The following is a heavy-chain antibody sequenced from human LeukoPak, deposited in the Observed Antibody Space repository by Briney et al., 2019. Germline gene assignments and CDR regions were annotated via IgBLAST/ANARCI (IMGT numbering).Heavy chain of an antibody. Sequence: SETLSLTCTVSGGSISSGGNYWSWLRQLPGKGLEWIGYIYYVGNTNYNPSLKSRLSMSVDTSKNQFSLSLTSVTAADTAVYYCARVEVIGSTRYFDYWGQGAMVSVSS. CDR3: ARVEVIGSTRYFDY. CDR2: IYYVGNT. J-gene: IGHJ4*02. V-gene: IGHV4-31*03. CDR1: GGSISSGGNY. D-gene: IGHD3-16*02.